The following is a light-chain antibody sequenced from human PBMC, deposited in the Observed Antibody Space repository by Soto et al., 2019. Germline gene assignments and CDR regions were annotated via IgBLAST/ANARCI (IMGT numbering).Light chain of an antibody. V-gene: IGKV3D-15*01. J-gene: IGKJ4*01. CDR2: GAS. CDR1: QSVSSK. CDR3: QQYNNWPPVT. Sequence: ETVMTQSPATLSVSPGERATLSCRASQSVSSKLAWYQQKPGQAPRLLIYGASTRATGIPARFSGSGSGTEFTLTINSLQSEDSAVYYCQQYNNWPPVTFGGGTKVDI.